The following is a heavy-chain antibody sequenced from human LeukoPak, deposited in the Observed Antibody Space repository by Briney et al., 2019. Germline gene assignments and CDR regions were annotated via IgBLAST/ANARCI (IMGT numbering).Heavy chain of an antibody. CDR2: IYYSGST. CDR1: GGSISSYY. CDR3: AREGGYYYDSSGYLDY. D-gene: IGHD3-22*01. Sequence: TSETLSLTCTVSGGSISSYYWSWIRQPPGKGLEWIGYIYYSGSTNYNPSLKSRVTISVDTSKNQFSLKLSSVTAADTAVYCCAREGGYYYDSSGYLDYWGQGTLVTVSS. J-gene: IGHJ4*02. V-gene: IGHV4-59*01.